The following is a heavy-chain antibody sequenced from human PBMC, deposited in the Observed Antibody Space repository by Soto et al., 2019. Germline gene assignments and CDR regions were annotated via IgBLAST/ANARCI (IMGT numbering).Heavy chain of an antibody. CDR3: ARGDGAPRACWFAP. D-gene: IGHD1-26*01. Sequence: QVQLQESGPGLVKPSETLSLTCTVSGGSVSSGSYYWSWIRQPPGKGLEWIGYIYYSGSTNHNPSLKSRVTXXVXTXKNQFSLKLSSVTAADTAVYYCARGDGAPRACWFAPWGQGTLVTVSS. CDR1: GGSVSSGSYY. CDR2: IYYSGST. V-gene: IGHV4-61*01. J-gene: IGHJ5*02.